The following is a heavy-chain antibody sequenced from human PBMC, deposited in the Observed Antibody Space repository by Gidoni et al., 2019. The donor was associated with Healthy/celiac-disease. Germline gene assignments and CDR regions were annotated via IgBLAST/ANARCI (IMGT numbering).Heavy chain of an antibody. CDR3: ASHRIAAAGLFDY. CDR2: IIHIFGTA. J-gene: IGHJ4*02. V-gene: IGHV1-69*06. Sequence: QVQLVQSGAAVKKPGSSVQVSCKASGGTFSSYAISWVRQAPGQGLAWMGGIIHIFGTANDEQKFQGRVTITADKSTSTAYMELSSLRSEDTAVYYCASHRIAAAGLFDYWGQGTLVTVSS. D-gene: IGHD6-13*01. CDR1: GGTFSSYA.